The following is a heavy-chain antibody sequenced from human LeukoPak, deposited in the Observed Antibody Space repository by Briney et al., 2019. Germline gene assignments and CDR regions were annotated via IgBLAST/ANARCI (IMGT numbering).Heavy chain of an antibody. Sequence: QPGGSLRLSCAASGFTFDDYAMHWVRQAPGKGLEWVSLISWDGGSTYYADSVKGRFTISRDNSKNSLYLQMNSLRAEDTALYYCAKGTSYYYYYMDVWGKGTTVTVSS. CDR1: GFTFDDYA. CDR2: ISWDGGST. J-gene: IGHJ6*03. CDR3: AKGTSYYYYYMDV. V-gene: IGHV3-43D*03.